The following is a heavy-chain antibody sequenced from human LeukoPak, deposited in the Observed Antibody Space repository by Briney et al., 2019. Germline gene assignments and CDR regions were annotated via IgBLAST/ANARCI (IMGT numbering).Heavy chain of an antibody. CDR3: ARGPGYSSGWYWGNWFDP. CDR1: GGSFSGYY. V-gene: IGHV4-34*01. J-gene: IGHJ5*02. D-gene: IGHD6-19*01. Sequence: SETLSLTCAVYGGSFSGYYWSWIRRPPGKGLEWIGEINHSGSTNYNPSLKSRVTISVDTSKNQFSLKLSSVTAADTAVYYCARGPGYSSGWYWGNWFDPWGQGTLVTVSS. CDR2: INHSGST.